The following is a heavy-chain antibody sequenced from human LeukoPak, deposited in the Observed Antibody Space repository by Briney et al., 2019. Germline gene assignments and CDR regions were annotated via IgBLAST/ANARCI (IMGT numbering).Heavy chain of an antibody. CDR1: GYTLTELS. CDR2: FDPEDGET. V-gene: IGHV1-24*01. J-gene: IGHJ4*02. CDR3: ARESSGRYYFDY. Sequence: ASVAVSCKVSGYTLTELSMHWVRQAPGKGLEWMGGFDPEDGETIYAQKFQGRVTITADKSTSTAYMELSSLRSEDTAVYYCARESSGRYYFDYWGQGTPVTVSS.